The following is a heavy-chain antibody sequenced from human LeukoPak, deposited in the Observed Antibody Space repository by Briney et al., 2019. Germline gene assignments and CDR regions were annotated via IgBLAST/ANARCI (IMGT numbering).Heavy chain of an antibody. Sequence: SETLSLTCTVSGGSISRYYWSWIRQPAGRGLEWIGRIYTSGSTNYNPSLKSRVTMSVDTSKNQFSLKLSSVTAADTAVYYCARDQTAMVPYYYYYMDVWGKGTTVTVSS. J-gene: IGHJ6*03. CDR3: ARDQTAMVPYYYYYMDV. CDR2: IYTSGST. V-gene: IGHV4-4*07. D-gene: IGHD5-18*01. CDR1: GGSISRYY.